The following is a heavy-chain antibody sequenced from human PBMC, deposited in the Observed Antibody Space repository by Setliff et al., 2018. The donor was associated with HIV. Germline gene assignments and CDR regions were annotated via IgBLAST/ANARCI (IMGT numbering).Heavy chain of an antibody. J-gene: IGHJ3*02. V-gene: IGHV1-46*01. D-gene: IGHD5-12*01. Sequence: ASVKVSCKASGYIFSTHYIHWVRQAPGQGPEWMGIINCASGRTVYTEKIKGRLAMARDMSRTTVYMELTSLRTEDTAVYYCARGGYSGEFLDAFDIWGQGTLVTV. CDR2: INCASGRT. CDR1: GYIFSTHY. CDR3: ARGGYSGEFLDAFDI.